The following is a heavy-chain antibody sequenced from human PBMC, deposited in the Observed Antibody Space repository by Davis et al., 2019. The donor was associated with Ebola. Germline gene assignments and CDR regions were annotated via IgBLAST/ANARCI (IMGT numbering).Heavy chain of an antibody. Sequence: GESLKISCAASGFTFSSYGMHWVRQAPGKGLEWVAVISYDGSNKYYADSVKGRFTISRDNSKNTLYLQMNSLRAEDTAVNYCAEIYWVRYGMDVWGQGTTVTVSS. CDR1: GFTFSSYG. CDR2: ISYDGSNK. D-gene: IGHD2-8*02. J-gene: IGHJ6*02. V-gene: IGHV3-30*03. CDR3: AEIYWVRYGMDV.